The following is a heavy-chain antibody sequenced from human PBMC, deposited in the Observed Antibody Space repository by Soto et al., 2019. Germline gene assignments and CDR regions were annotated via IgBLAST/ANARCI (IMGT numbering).Heavy chain of an antibody. CDR1: GFTFSSYA. V-gene: IGHV3-23*01. CDR3: SLSDRYYGMDV. CDR2: ISTSGGST. J-gene: IGHJ6*02. Sequence: EVQLLESGGGLVQPGGSLRLSCAASGFTFSSYAMSWVRQAPGKGLEWVSSISTSGGSTYYADSVKGRFTISSDNSNNTLYLQMNSVRAEDTAVYYCSLSDRYYGMDVWGLGTTVTVSS.